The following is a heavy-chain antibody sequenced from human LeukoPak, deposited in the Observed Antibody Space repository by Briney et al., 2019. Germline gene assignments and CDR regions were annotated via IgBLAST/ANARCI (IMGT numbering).Heavy chain of an antibody. V-gene: IGHV3-48*01. CDR3: ARARPSWFDP. D-gene: IGHD6-6*01. CDR1: GFTFSSYS. CDR2: ISSSSSTI. Sequence: GGSLRLSCAASGFTFSSYSMNWVRQAPGKGLEWVSYISSSSSTIYYADSVKGRFTISRDNAKNSLYLQMNSLRAEDTAVYYCARARPSWFDPWGQGTLVTVSS. J-gene: IGHJ5*02.